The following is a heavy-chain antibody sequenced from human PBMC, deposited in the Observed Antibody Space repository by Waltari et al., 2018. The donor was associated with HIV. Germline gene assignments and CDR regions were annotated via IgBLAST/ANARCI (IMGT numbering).Heavy chain of an antibody. V-gene: IGHV3-53*01. J-gene: IGHJ3*02. D-gene: IGHD6-6*01. CDR1: GFSVSRNY. Sequence: EVQLVESGGGLIQPGGSLRLSCAVSGFSVSRNYMSWVRQAPGKGLGWVSGMYSGGSTYYSDSAKGRFTISRDESKNTLYLQMNSLRAEDTAVYYCARDRGSSPNDAFDIWGQGTMVTVSS. CDR3: ARDRGSSPNDAFDI. CDR2: MYSGGST.